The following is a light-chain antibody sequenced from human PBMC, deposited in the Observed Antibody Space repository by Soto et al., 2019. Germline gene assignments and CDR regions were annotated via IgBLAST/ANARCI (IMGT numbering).Light chain of an antibody. Sequence: IQLTQSPSSLSASVGDRFTITCRASQDIAIYLAWYQQKPGEAPKLLIYAASTLYGGVPSRFSGSGSGTDFALTITSLQAEDFATHYCQQLRMYPSTFGGGTKVEIK. CDR2: AAS. V-gene: IGKV1-9*01. J-gene: IGKJ4*01. CDR3: QQLRMYPST. CDR1: QDIAIY.